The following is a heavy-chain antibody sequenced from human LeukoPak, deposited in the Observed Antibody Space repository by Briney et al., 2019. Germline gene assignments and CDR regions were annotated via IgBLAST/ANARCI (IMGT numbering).Heavy chain of an antibody. V-gene: IGHV1-69*13. CDR1: GGTFSSYA. J-gene: IGHJ4*02. D-gene: IGHD3-3*01. CDR3: ARDRXXXXSGYYRSYYXDY. Sequence: SVKVSCKASGGTFSSYAISWVRQAPGQGLEWMGGIIPIFGTANYAQKFQGRVTITADESTSTAYMALSSLRLEDTARYYCARDRXXXXSGYYRSYYXDYWGQGTLVTVSS. CDR2: IIPIFGTA.